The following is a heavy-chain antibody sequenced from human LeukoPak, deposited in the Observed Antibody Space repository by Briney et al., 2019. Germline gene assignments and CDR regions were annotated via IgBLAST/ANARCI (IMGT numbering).Heavy chain of an antibody. Sequence: GGSLRLSCAASGFTFSSYAMSWVRQAPGKGLEWVSAISGSGGSTYYADSVKGRFTISRDNSKHTLYLQMNSLRAEDTAVYYCAKAPNGGYDLDAFDIWGQGTMVTVSS. CDR3: AKAPNGGYDLDAFDI. J-gene: IGHJ3*02. CDR2: ISGSGGST. V-gene: IGHV3-23*01. CDR1: GFTFSSYA. D-gene: IGHD5-12*01.